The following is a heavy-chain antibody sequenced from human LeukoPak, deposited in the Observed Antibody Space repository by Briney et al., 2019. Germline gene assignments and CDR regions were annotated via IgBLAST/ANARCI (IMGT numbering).Heavy chain of an antibody. CDR2: IAYDGSSK. CDR1: GFTFSSYA. CDR3: ARGTYYYGAGSYYPPDY. D-gene: IGHD3-10*01. J-gene: IGHJ4*02. Sequence: GGSLRLSCAASGFTFSSYAMNWVGQAAGKGLEGVAVIAYDGSSKYYADSVKGRFTISRDNSKNTLSLQINSLRAEDTAVYYCARGTYYYGAGSYYPPDYWGQGTLVTVSS. V-gene: IGHV3-30*04.